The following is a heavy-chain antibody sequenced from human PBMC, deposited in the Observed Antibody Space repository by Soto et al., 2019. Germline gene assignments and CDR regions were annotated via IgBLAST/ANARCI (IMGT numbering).Heavy chain of an antibody. J-gene: IGHJ6*02. CDR3: XXXXXIXXXGTRVYLYXAMDV. Sequence: QVQLVQSGTEVKRPGDSVKVSCKASGYTFTGYYVHWVRQAPGQGLEWMGWINPNSGDTYLAQRFQGRVTMNRDTXXXXAYMELRGLTSXXXXXXXXXXXXXIXXXGTRVYLYXAMDVWGQXTXVTVSX. CDR1: GYTFTGYY. CDR2: INPNSGDT. V-gene: IGHV1-2*02. D-gene: IGHD3-16*02.